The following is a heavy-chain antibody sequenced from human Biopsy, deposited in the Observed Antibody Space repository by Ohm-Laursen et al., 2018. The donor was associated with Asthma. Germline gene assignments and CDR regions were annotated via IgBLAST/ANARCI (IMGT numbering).Heavy chain of an antibody. V-gene: IGHV7-4-1*02. CDR3: ARMISYYDEMRDPFFDY. Sequence: ASVKVSCKASGGTFRTYAINWVRQAPGQGLEWMGWINTNTGNPTYAQGFTGRFVFSLDTSVNTAHLQISSLKAEDTAVYFCARMISYYDEMRDPFFDYWGQGTLVTVSS. J-gene: IGHJ4*02. D-gene: IGHD3-16*01. CDR2: INTNTGNP. CDR1: GGTFRTYA.